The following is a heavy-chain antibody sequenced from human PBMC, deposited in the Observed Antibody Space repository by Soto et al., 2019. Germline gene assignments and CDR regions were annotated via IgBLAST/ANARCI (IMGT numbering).Heavy chain of an antibody. CDR1: GFTFSSYG. D-gene: IGHD6-19*01. CDR2: IWYDGSNK. V-gene: IGHV3-33*01. CDR3: ARGYSSGWYNY. J-gene: IGHJ4*02. Sequence: QVQLVETGGGVVQPGRSLRLSCAASGFTFSSYGMHWVRQAPGKGLEWVAVIWYDGSNKYYADSVKGRFTISRDNSNNTLYQQMNSLRAEDTAVYYCARGYSSGWYNYWGQGTLVTVSS.